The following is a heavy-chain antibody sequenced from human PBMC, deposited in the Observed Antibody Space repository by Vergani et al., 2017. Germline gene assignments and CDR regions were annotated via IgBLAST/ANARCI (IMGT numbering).Heavy chain of an antibody. J-gene: IGHJ4*02. D-gene: IGHD4-17*01. CDR1: GFTFSSYA. Sequence: VQLLESGGNLIQPGGSLRLSCGASGFTFSSYAMTWVRQAPGKGLEWVAVISYDGSNKYYADSVKGRFTISRDNSKNTLYLQMNSLRAEDTAVYYCARGASGDYVSSFDYWGQGTLVTVSS. V-gene: IGHV3-30-3*01. CDR2: ISYDGSNK. CDR3: ARGASGDYVSSFDY.